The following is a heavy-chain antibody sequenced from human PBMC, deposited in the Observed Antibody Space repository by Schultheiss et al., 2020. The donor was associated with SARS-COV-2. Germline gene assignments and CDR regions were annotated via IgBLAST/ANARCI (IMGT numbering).Heavy chain of an antibody. Sequence: GGSLRLSCAASGFTFSSYAMHWVRQAPGKGLEWVAVISYDGSNKYYADSVKGRFTISRDNSKNTLYLQMNSLRAEDTAVYYCARAGRMAATYYFDYWGQGTLVTVSS. V-gene: IGHV3-30-3*01. J-gene: IGHJ4*02. D-gene: IGHD2-15*01. CDR3: ARAGRMAATYYFDY. CDR1: GFTFSSYA. CDR2: ISYDGSNK.